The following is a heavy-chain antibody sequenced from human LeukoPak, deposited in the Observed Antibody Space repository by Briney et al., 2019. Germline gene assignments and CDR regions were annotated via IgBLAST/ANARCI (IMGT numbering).Heavy chain of an antibody. CDR3: VKDGPLGSDF. J-gene: IGHJ4*02. D-gene: IGHD2-15*01. Sequence: SETLSLTCTISGASISTYYWSWIRQPAGKGLEWIGRIYASGNTYKNPSLESRVTMSVDTSNNQFILNLTSVTGADTAMYYCVKDGPLGSDFWGQGTQVTVSS. V-gene: IGHV4-4*07. CDR2: IYASGNT. CDR1: GASISTYY.